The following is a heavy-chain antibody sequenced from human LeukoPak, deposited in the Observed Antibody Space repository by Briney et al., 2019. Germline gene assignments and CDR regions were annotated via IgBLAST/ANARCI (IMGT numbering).Heavy chain of an antibody. Sequence: GGSLRLSCAASAFTFSIHAMSWVRQAPGKGLEWVAVISGSGGSTYYADSVKGRFTISRDNSKNTLYLQMNSLRAEDTAVYYCAKVRWGGVVTASAFDYWGQGTLVTVSS. CDR2: ISGSGGST. V-gene: IGHV3-23*01. CDR1: AFTFSIHA. D-gene: IGHD2-21*02. CDR3: AKVRWGGVVTASAFDY. J-gene: IGHJ4*02.